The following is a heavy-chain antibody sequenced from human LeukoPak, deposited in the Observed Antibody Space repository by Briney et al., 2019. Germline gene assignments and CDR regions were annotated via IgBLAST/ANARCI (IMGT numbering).Heavy chain of an antibody. V-gene: IGHV4-31*11. CDR2: IFYNGAT. D-gene: IGHD3-22*01. J-gene: IGHJ1*01. CDR3: ARGKTIRFDSSGQLEF. Sequence: PSETLSLTCAVSGASITRGAYYWTWIRQHPGRGLEWIGHIFYNGATYYNPSLKSRVTLSVDTSETRFSLKVKSLTAADTAVYFCARGKTIRFDSSGQLEFWGQGKQVTVSA. CDR1: GASITRGAYY.